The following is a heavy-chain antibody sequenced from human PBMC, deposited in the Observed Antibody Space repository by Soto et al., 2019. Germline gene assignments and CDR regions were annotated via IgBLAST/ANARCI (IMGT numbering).Heavy chain of an antibody. V-gene: IGHV1-69*01. CDR1: GGTFASYA. J-gene: IGHJ4*02. CDR2: IIPVFGST. CDR3: ARDGGLVEISTMGDY. D-gene: IGHD3-16*01. Sequence: QVQPVQSGAEVKKPGSSVKVSCKASGGTFASYAVSWVRQAPGQGLEWMGGIIPVFGSTNYAQNFQDRVTFTADESTGTVYMELTSLRSEDTAVYYCARDGGLVEISTMGDYWGQGTLVTVSS.